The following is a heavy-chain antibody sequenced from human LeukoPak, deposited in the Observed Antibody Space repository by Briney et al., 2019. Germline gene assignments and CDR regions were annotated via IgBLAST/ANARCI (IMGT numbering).Heavy chain of an antibody. V-gene: IGHV3-23*01. CDR1: GFTFSSYA. CDR3: AKALPRSEGYTHGYFDY. D-gene: IGHD3-22*01. Sequence: PGGPLRLSCAASGFTFSSYAMNWVRQAPGKGLEWVSTITGSGSNTYYADSVKGQFTVSRDNSKNTLYLQMNSLSAEDTATYYCAKALPRSEGYTHGYFDYWGQGTLVTVSS. CDR2: ITGSGSNT. J-gene: IGHJ4*02.